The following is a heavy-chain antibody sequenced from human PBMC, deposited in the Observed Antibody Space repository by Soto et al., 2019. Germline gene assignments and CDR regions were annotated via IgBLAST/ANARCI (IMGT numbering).Heavy chain of an antibody. Sequence: GGSLRLSCVTSGFTFSSFAMSWVRQAPGKGLEWASAIGASGGSAHYADSVKGRFTISRDNSKNTLYLQMNSLRAEDTAVYYCAREGPNSSSWYWKYFQHWGQGTLVTVSS. CDR2: IGASGGSA. V-gene: IGHV3-23*01. CDR3: AREGPNSSSWYWKYFQH. J-gene: IGHJ1*01. CDR1: GFTFSSFA. D-gene: IGHD6-13*01.